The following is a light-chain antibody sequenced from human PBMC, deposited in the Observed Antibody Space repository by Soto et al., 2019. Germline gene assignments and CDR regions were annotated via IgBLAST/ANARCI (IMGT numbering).Light chain of an antibody. Sequence: QSVLTQPPSVSGAPGQRVTISCTGSSSNIGAGYDVHWYQQLPGTAPKLLIYANSLRPSGVPDRFSDSKSGTSASLAITGLQAEDEADYYCSSYTSASTLEFGGGTKLTVL. CDR2: ANS. CDR3: SSYTSASTLE. CDR1: SSNIGAGYD. J-gene: IGLJ3*02. V-gene: IGLV1-40*01.